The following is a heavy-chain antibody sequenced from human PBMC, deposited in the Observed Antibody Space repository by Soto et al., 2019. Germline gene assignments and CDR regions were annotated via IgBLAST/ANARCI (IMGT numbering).Heavy chain of an antibody. CDR3: ANLDYGPIDY. V-gene: IGHV3-30*18. Sequence: GGSLRLSCAASGFTFSSYGMHWVRQAPGKGLEWVAVISYDGSNKYYADSVKGRCTISRDNSKNTLYLQMNSLRAEDTAVYYCANLDYGPIDYWGQGTLVTVCS. J-gene: IGHJ4*02. CDR2: ISYDGSNK. D-gene: IGHD3-10*01. CDR1: GFTFSSYG.